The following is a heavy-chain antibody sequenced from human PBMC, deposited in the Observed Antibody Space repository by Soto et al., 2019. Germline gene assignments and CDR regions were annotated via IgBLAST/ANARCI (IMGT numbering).Heavy chain of an antibody. V-gene: IGHV1-18*04. CDR3: ARDREAARPGWFDP. CDR1: GYTFTTYG. J-gene: IGHJ5*02. D-gene: IGHD6-6*01. Sequence: QVQLVQSGAEVKKPGASVKVSYKASGYTFTTYGLSWVRQAPGQGLEWLGWISAYNGNTNYAQKFQGRVTVTTDTPTSTAYMELRSLTSDDTAVYYCARDREAARPGWFDPWGQGTLVTVSS. CDR2: ISAYNGNT.